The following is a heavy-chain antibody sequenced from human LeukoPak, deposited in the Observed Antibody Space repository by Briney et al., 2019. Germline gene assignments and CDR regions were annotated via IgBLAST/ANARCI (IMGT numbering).Heavy chain of an antibody. Sequence: ASVKVSCTASGYTFTSFDINWVRQASGQGLEWMGWMNPHSGKSGFAQKFQGRVTLTRNTSISTAYMELSSLRSEDSAIYYCAKRNRAYWYFDLWGRGTPVTVS. J-gene: IGHJ2*01. D-gene: IGHD1-14*01. V-gene: IGHV1-8*01. CDR3: AKRNRAYWYFDL. CDR2: MNPHSGKS. CDR1: GYTFTSFD.